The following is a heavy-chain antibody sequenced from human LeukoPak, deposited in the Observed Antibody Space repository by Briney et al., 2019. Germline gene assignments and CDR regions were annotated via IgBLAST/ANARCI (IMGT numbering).Heavy chain of an antibody. V-gene: IGHV1-2*02. CDR2: ISPDSGGT. D-gene: IGHD7-27*01. Sequence: SVKVSCKPSGYTFTGFYIHWVRQAPGQGLEWMGWISPDSGGTDYAQRFQGRVTMTRDTSITTAYMDLSSLRSDDTAVYYCAIQPWGSGNNWYFDLWGRGTLVTVSS. J-gene: IGHJ2*01. CDR1: GYTFTGFY. CDR3: AIQPWGSGNNWYFDL.